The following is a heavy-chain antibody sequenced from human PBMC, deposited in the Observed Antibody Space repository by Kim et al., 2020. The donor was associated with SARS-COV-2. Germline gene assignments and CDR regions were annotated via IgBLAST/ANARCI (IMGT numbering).Heavy chain of an antibody. Sequence: GKGRFTISRDNSKNSLYLQMNSLRAEDTAVYYCASITRGGGTNYPQFDYWGQGTLVTVSS. J-gene: IGHJ4*02. V-gene: IGHV3-48*03. CDR3: ASITRGGGTNYPQFDY. D-gene: IGHD2-15*01.